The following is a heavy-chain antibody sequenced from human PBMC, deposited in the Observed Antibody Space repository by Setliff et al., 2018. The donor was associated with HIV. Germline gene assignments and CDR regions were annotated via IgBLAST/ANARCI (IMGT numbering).Heavy chain of an antibody. D-gene: IGHD3-10*01. CDR3: ARHRVITGSFDY. CDR1: GGSISSGIQY. CDR2: ISYSGNA. V-gene: IGHV4-39*01. Sequence: KPSETLSLTCTVSGGSISSGIQYWGWVRQSPGKGLEWIGTISYSGNAYYNPSLKSRVTISVDTSKSQFSLNVKSMTAADTAIYYCARHRVITGSFDYWGQGTLVTVSS. J-gene: IGHJ4*02.